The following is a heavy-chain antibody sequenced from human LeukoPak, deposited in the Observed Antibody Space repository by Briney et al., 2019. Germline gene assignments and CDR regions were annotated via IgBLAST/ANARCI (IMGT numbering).Heavy chain of an antibody. D-gene: IGHD3-22*01. J-gene: IGHJ5*02. V-gene: IGHV4-39*07. CDR3: ARGRGYYDSSGPANSFDP. Sequence: PSETLSLTCTVSGASISSSTYYWGWIRQPPGKGLEWIGSASYSGNTYYNPSLKSRVTISVDTSKNQFSLKLSSVTAADTAVYYCARGRGYYDSSGPANSFDPWGQGTLVTVSS. CDR2: ASYSGNT. CDR1: GASISSSTYY.